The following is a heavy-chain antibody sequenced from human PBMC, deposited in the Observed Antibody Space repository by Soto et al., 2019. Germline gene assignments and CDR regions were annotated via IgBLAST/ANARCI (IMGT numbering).Heavy chain of an antibody. CDR2: IVVGSGNT. D-gene: IGHD1-26*01. Sequence: VASVKVSCKASGFTFTSSAVQWVRQARGQRLEWIGWIVVGSGNTNYAQKFQERVTITRDMSTSTAYMELSSLRSEDTAVYYCAAEGVGATGGYYYYGMDVWGQGTTVTVSS. CDR1: GFTFTSSA. J-gene: IGHJ6*02. CDR3: AAEGVGATGGYYYYGMDV. V-gene: IGHV1-58*01.